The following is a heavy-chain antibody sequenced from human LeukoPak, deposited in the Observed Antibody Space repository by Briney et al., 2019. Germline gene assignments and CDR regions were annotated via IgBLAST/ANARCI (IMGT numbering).Heavy chain of an antibody. D-gene: IGHD2-15*01. V-gene: IGHV3-53*01. CDR2: IYRGGST. CDR3: AKAVAASWYYFDY. CDR1: GFTVSTTY. Sequence: GGSLRLSCAASGFTVSTTYMSWVRQAPGKGLEWVSIIYRGGSTYYADSVKGRFTISRDNSKNTLYLQMNTLRTEDTAVYYCAKAVAASWYYFDYWGQGTLVTVSS. J-gene: IGHJ4*02.